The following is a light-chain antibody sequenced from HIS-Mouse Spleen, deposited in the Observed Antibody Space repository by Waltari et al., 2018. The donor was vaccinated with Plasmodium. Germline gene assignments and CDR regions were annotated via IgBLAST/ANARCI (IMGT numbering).Light chain of an antibody. Sequence: EIVMTQSPATLSVSPGERATLSCRASQSVSSNLAWYQQKPGQAPRLLIYDAATRATGIPARCSGSGSGTEFTLTISRLQSEDFAVYYCQQYNNWSFTFGPGTKVDIK. CDR1: QSVSSN. V-gene: IGKV3-15*01. CDR2: DAA. CDR3: QQYNNWSFT. J-gene: IGKJ3*01.